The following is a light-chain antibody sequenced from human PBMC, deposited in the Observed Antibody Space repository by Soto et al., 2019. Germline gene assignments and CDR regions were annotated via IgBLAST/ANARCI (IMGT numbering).Light chain of an antibody. V-gene: IGLV2-14*01. CDR2: EVS. J-gene: IGLJ2*01. Sequence: QSVLTQPASVSVSPGQSITISCTGTSSDVGGYNYVSWYRQHPGKAPKLMIYEVSNRPSGVSNRFSGSKSGNTASLTISGLQAEDEADYYCSSYTASSYVVFGGGTKLTVL. CDR3: SSYTASSYVV. CDR1: SSDVGGYNY.